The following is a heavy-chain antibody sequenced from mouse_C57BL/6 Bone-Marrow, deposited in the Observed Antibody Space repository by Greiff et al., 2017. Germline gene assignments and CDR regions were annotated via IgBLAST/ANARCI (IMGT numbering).Heavy chain of an antibody. CDR2: IDPENGDT. CDR3: TFYSKWTWFAY. V-gene: IGHV14-4*01. CDR1: GFNIKDDY. J-gene: IGHJ3*01. D-gene: IGHD2-5*01. Sequence: VQLQQSGAELVRPGASVKLSCTASGFNIKDDYMHWVKQRPDQGLEWIGWIDPENGDTEYASKFQGKATITADTSSNTAYLQLSSLTSEDTAVYYCTFYSKWTWFAYWGQGTLVTVSA.